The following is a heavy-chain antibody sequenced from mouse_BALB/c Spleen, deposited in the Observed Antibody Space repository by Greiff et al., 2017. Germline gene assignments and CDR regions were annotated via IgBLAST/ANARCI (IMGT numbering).Heavy chain of an antibody. D-gene: IGHD2-14*01. CDR1: GFNIKDTY. Sequence: EVQGVESGAELVKPGASVKLSCTASGFNIKDTYMHWVKQRPEQGLEWIGRIDPANGNTKYDPKFQGKATITADTSSNTAYLQLSSLTSEDTAVYYCARRYDRGDYYAMDYWGQGTSVTVSS. CDR2: IDPANGNT. CDR3: ARRYDRGDYYAMDY. V-gene: IGHV14-3*02. J-gene: IGHJ4*01.